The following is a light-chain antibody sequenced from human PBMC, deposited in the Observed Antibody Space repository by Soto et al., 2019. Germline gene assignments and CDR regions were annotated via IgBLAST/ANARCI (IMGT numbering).Light chain of an antibody. CDR1: SSDVGSYNL. Sequence: QSALTQPASVSGSPGQSITMSCTGTSSDVGSYNLVSWYQQHPGKGPKLMIYEATKRPSGVSNRFSGSKSGNTASLTISGLQAEDEADYYCCSYAGSSTWVFGGGTKLTVL. CDR3: CSYAGSSTWV. CDR2: EAT. V-gene: IGLV2-23*01. J-gene: IGLJ3*02.